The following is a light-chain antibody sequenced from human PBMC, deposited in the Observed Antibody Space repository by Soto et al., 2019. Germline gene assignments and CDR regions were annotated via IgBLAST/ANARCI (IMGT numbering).Light chain of an antibody. Sequence: DVQMTQSTFSVSASVGDRVTITCRASEDISNWLVRYQQKPGKAPKRLIYAASSLQSGVPSRFTGSGSGTEFTLTISRLQPEDFATYYCQQAKSFPLAFGQGTRLEI. CDR3: QQAKSFPLA. CDR1: EDISNW. J-gene: IGKJ5*01. V-gene: IGKV1-12*01. CDR2: AAS.